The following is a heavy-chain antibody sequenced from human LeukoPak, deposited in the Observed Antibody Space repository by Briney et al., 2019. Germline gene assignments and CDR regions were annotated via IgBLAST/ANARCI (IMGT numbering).Heavy chain of an antibody. CDR2: ISGSGGST. D-gene: IGHD2-8*01. CDR3: AKDREMGWFDP. Sequence: GGSLRLSCAASGFTFTTYAMSWVRQAPGKGLEWVSAISGSGGSTYYADSVKGRFTISRDNSKNTLYLQMNSLRAEDTAVYYCAKDREMGWFDPWGQGTLVTVSS. CDR1: GFTFTTYA. V-gene: IGHV3-23*01. J-gene: IGHJ5*02.